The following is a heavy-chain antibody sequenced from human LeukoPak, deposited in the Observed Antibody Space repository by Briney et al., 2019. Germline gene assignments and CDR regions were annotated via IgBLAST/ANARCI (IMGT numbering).Heavy chain of an antibody. V-gene: IGHV3-64*01. D-gene: IGHD2-2*01. CDR2: ISTNGGST. CDR3: ARAQWGKVVPAALFDY. J-gene: IGHJ4*02. Sequence: GGSLRLSCAASGFTFSSYSMNWVRQAPGKGLEYVSAISTNGGSTYYANSVKGRFTISRDNSKNMLYLQMGSLRAADMAVYYCARAQWGKVVPAALFDYWGQGTLVTVSS. CDR1: GFTFSSYS.